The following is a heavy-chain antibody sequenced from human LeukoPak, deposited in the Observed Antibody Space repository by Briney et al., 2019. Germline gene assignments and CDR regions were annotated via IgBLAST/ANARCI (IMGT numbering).Heavy chain of an antibody. Sequence: SETLSLTCTVSGGFISSYYWSWIRQPPGKGLEWIGYIYYGGSTNYNPSLKSRVTISVDTSKNQFSLKLSSVTAADTAVYYCARGLRRSSSYDYWGQGTLVTVSS. CDR3: ARGLRRSSSYDY. CDR1: GGFISSYY. V-gene: IGHV4-59*01. CDR2: IYYGGST. J-gene: IGHJ4*02. D-gene: IGHD6-6*01.